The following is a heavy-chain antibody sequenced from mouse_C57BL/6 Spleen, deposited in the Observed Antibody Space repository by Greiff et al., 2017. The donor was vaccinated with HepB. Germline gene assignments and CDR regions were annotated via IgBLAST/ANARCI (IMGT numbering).Heavy chain of an antibody. Sequence: EVKVVESGGGLVKPGGSLKLSCAASGFTFSSYAMSWVRQTPEKRLGWVATISDGGSYTYYPDNVKGRFTISRDNAKNNLYLQMSHLKSEDTAMYYCARDGVYYDYDERFAYWGQGTLVTVSA. CDR2: ISDGGSYT. V-gene: IGHV5-4*01. CDR3: ARDGVYYDYDERFAY. CDR1: GFTFSSYA. D-gene: IGHD2-4*01. J-gene: IGHJ3*01.